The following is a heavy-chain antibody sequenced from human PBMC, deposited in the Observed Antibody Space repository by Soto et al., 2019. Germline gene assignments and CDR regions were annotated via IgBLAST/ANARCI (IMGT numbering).Heavy chain of an antibody. CDR1: GYTFTRYD. Sequence: ASVKVSCKASGYTFTRYDINWVGQATGQGLEWMGWMNPNSGNTGYAQKFQGRVTMTRNTAISTAYMELSSLRSEDTAVYYCASSGIVGVPAAGPAGYWGQGTLVTVSS. CDR2: MNPNSGNT. CDR3: ASSGIVGVPAAGPAGY. V-gene: IGHV1-8*01. D-gene: IGHD2-2*01. J-gene: IGHJ4*02.